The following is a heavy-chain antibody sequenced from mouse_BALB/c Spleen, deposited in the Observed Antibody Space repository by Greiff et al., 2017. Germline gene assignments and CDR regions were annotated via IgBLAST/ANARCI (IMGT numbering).Heavy chain of an antibody. Sequence: EVKLVESGGGLVQPGGSMKLSCVASGFTFSNYWMNWVRQSPEKGLEWVAEIRLKSNNYATHYAESVKGRFTISRDDSKSSVYLQMNNLRAEDTGIYYCTSPFYRYDEGGFAYWGQGTLVTVSA. D-gene: IGHD2-14*01. J-gene: IGHJ3*01. CDR1: GFTFSNYW. CDR2: IRLKSNNYAT. CDR3: TSPFYRYDEGGFAY. V-gene: IGHV6-6*02.